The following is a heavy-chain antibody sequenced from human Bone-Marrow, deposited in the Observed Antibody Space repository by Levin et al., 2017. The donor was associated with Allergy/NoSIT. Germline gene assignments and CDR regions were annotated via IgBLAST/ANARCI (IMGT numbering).Heavy chain of an antibody. Sequence: LSLTCAVSGFTFSNYAMHWVRQAPGRGLEWVAFISLDVTPHYSSASFKGRFTVSRDNSNNTLHLQMNSLRVEDTAIYFCAKDAYTCSGGSCYFFDYWGQGGLVTVSS. CDR3: AKDAYTCSGGSCYFFDY. CDR2: ISLDVTPH. J-gene: IGHJ4*02. CDR1: GFTFSNYA. V-gene: IGHV3-30*18. D-gene: IGHD2-15*01.